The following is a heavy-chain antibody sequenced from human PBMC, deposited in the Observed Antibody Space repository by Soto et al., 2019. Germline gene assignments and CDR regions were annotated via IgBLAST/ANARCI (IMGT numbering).Heavy chain of an antibody. D-gene: IGHD3-3*01. CDR3: AKSRIGVTSHFDY. Sequence: EVQLLDSGGGLVQPGGSLRVSCAASGFAFSSYAMSWVRQAPGKGLEWVSGISARGVSTYYADSVKGRFTISRDNAKNMMFLEMNSLRAEDTAVYYCAKSRIGVTSHFDYWGQGTQVTVSS. V-gene: IGHV3-23*01. CDR2: ISARGVST. CDR1: GFAFSSYA. J-gene: IGHJ4*02.